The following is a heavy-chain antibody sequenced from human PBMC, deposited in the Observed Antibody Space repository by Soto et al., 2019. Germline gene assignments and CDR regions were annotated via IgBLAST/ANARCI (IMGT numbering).Heavy chain of an antibody. CDR1: GYTFTVYG. D-gene: IGHD6-13*01. Sequence: GASVKVSCKASGYTFTVYGITWLRQAPGQGLEWMGWINAYTGDTNYAQKFQGRVTMTTDTSTSTVYMELRSLGSDDTATYYCARTSYIAAAGPSLFDYWGQGTLVTVS. V-gene: IGHV1-18*01. CDR3: ARTSYIAAAGPSLFDY. CDR2: INAYTGDT. J-gene: IGHJ4*02.